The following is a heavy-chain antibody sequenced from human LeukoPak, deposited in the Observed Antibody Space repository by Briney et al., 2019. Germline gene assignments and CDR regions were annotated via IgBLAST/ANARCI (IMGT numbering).Heavy chain of an antibody. Sequence: GGSLRLSCAASGFTFSSYSMNWVRQAPGKGLEWVSGISDSGGGTYYADSVKGRFTISRDNSKNTLYLQMNNLRAEDTAVYYCAKGGGNWYWYFDYWGQGTLVTVSS. CDR2: ISDSGGGT. CDR3: AKGGGNWYWYFDY. J-gene: IGHJ4*02. V-gene: IGHV3-23*01. CDR1: GFTFSSYS. D-gene: IGHD6-13*01.